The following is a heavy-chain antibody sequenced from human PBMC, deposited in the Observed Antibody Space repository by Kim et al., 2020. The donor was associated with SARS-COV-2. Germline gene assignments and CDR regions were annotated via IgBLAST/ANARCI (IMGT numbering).Heavy chain of an antibody. CDR1: GDSVSSNSAA. CDR2: TYYRSKWYN. D-gene: IGHD2-8*02. J-gene: IGHJ4*02. Sequence: SQTLSLTCAISGDSVSSNSAAWNWIRQSPSRGLEWLGRTYYRSKWYNDYAASVKSRITISPDTSKNQFSLQLNAVTPEDTAVYFCARDDCTVGVCYTRLDYWGQGTLVTVSS. V-gene: IGHV6-1*01. CDR3: ARDDCTVGVCYTRLDY.